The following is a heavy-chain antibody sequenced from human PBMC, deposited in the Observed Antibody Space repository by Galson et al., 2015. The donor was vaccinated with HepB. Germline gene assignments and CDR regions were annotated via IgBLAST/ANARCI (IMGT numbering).Heavy chain of an antibody. CDR3: AKDLGGSYYFYFDY. CDR2: ISWNSGSI. J-gene: IGHJ4*02. Sequence: SLRLSCAASGFTFDDYAMHWVRQVPGKGLEWVSGISWNSGSIGYADSVKGRFTISRDNAKNSLYLQMNSLRAEDTALYYCAKDLGGSYYFYFDYWGQGTLVTVSS. D-gene: IGHD1-26*01. CDR1: GFTFDDYA. V-gene: IGHV3-9*01.